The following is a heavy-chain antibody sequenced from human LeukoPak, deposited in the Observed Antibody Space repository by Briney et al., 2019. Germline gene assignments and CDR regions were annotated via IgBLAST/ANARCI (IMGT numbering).Heavy chain of an antibody. J-gene: IGHJ2*01. V-gene: IGHV3-74*01. CDR2: INSDGSRT. D-gene: IGHD3-22*01. Sequence: PGGSLRLSCAASGFTFSSHWMHWVSQAAGKGLVWVSRINSDGSRTSYADSVKGRFTISRDNAKNTLYLQMNSLRAEDTAVFFCAREDYNDSGWYFHLWGRGTLVTVSS. CDR1: GFTFSSHW. CDR3: AREDYNDSGWYFHL.